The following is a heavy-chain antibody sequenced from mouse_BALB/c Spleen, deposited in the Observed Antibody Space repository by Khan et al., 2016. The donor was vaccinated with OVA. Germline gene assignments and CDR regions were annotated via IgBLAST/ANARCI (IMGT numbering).Heavy chain of an antibody. D-gene: IGHD1-1*01. CDR2: IDPENGDT. V-gene: IGHV14-4*02. J-gene: IGHJ4*01. Sequence: EVQLKQSGAELVRSGASVKLSCTASGFNFKDYFMHWVKQRPEQGLEWIGWIDPENGDTEYAPKFQGKATMTADISSNTAYLELSSLTSEDTAVYYCSAGGISTYYYAMDYWGQGTLVTVSS. CDR3: SAGGISTYYYAMDY. CDR1: GFNFKDYF.